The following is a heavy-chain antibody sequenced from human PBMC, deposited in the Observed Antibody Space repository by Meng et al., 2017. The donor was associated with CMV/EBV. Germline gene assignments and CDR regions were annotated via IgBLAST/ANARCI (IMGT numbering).Heavy chain of an antibody. CDR2: ISWNSGSI. D-gene: IGHD2-15*01. CDR3: EKDIAAEWWGDAFDI. V-gene: IGHV3-9*01. CDR1: GSTFDEYA. J-gene: IGHJ3*02. Sequence: SLKISCASSGSTFDEYAMHLVRPAPGKGLEWVSGISWNSGSIGYADSVKGRFTISRDNAKNSMFLQMNSLRAEDTALYYCEKDIAAEWWGDAFDIWGQGTMVTVSS.